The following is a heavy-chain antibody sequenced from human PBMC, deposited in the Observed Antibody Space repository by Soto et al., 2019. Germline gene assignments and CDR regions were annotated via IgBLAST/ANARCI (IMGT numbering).Heavy chain of an antibody. Sequence: GGSLRLSCAASGFTFSSYGMHWVRQAPGKGLEWVAVISYDGSNKYYADSVKGRFTISRDNSKNTLYLQMNSLRAEDTAVYYCAKDLARVWELLYYFDYWGQGTLVTVSS. CDR2: ISYDGSNK. V-gene: IGHV3-30*18. CDR1: GFTFSSYG. J-gene: IGHJ4*02. D-gene: IGHD3-10*01. CDR3: AKDLARVWELLYYFDY.